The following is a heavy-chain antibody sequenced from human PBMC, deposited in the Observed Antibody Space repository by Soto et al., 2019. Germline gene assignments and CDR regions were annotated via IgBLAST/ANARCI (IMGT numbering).Heavy chain of an antibody. V-gene: IGHV3-21*01. J-gene: IGHJ2*01. CDR1: GFTFSSYS. D-gene: IGHD5-18*01. Sequence: GGSLRLSCAASGFTFSSYSTNWVRQAQGKGLEWVSSISSSSSYIYYADSVKGRFTISRDNAKNSLYLQMNSLRAEDTAVYYCARSDTAMATNWYFDLWGRGTLVTVSS. CDR3: ARSDTAMATNWYFDL. CDR2: ISSSSSYI.